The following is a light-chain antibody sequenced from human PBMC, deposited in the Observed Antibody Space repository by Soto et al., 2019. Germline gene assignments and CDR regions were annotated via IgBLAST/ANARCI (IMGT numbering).Light chain of an antibody. CDR3: QQYNSYSGT. Sequence: RMTQSPSTLSASVGDRVTITCRASQSISSWLAWYQQKPGKAPKLLIYDASSLESGVPSRFSGSGSGTEFTLTISSLQPDDFAAYYCQQYNSYSGTFGQGTKVDIK. V-gene: IGKV1-5*01. CDR1: QSISSW. J-gene: IGKJ1*01. CDR2: DAS.